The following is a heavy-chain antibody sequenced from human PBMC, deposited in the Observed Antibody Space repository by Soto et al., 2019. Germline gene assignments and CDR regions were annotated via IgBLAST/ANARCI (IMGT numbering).Heavy chain of an antibody. CDR1: GFTFSRYG. Sequence: GGSLRLSCAASGFTFSRYGMHWVRQAPGKGLEWVAVIWYDGSNKYYADSVKGRFTISRDNSKNTLYLQMNSLRAEDTAVYYCARDTKGTVTTEFDYWGQGTLVTVSS. CDR3: ARDTKGTVTTEFDY. J-gene: IGHJ4*02. CDR2: IWYDGSNK. D-gene: IGHD4-17*01. V-gene: IGHV3-33*01.